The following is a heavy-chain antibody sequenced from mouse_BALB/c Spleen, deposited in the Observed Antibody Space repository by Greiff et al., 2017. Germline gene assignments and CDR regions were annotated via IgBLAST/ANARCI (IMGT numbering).Heavy chain of an antibody. J-gene: IGHJ4*01. Sequence: QVQLQQSGPGLVAPSQSLSITCTVSGFSLTSYGVHWVRQPPGKGLEWLGVIWAGGSTNYNSALMSRLSISKDNSKSQVFLKMNSLQTDDTAMYYCARDHYYGSSYDYAMDYWGQGTSVTVSS. CDR3: ARDHYYGSSYDYAMDY. CDR1: GFSLTSYG. V-gene: IGHV2-9*02. CDR2: IWAGGST. D-gene: IGHD1-1*01.